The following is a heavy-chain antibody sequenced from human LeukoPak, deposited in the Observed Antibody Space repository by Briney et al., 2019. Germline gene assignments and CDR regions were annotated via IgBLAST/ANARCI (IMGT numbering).Heavy chain of an antibody. D-gene: IGHD1-1*01. CDR1: GFTFSSYG. Sequence: PGGSLRLSCAASGFTFSSYGMTWVRQAPGKGLEWVSVISASGGSVYYADSVKGRFTISRDNSNNTINLHMNGLRAEETAVYYCARDRGWYNSGWYDFWGQGTLVTVAS. J-gene: IGHJ5*01. CDR3: ARDRGWYNSGWYDF. V-gene: IGHV3-23*01. CDR2: ISASGGSV.